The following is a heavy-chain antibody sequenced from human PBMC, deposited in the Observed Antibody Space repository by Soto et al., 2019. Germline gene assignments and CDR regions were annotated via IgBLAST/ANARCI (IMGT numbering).Heavy chain of an antibody. CDR3: AHRVLRTVFGLVTPTAIYFDF. CDR2: IYWDDDK. CDR1: GFSLTTSGVG. J-gene: IGHJ4*02. Sequence: QITLNESGPTQVKPRQTLTLTCTFSGFSLTTSGVGVGWIRQSPGKAPEWLALIYWDDDKRYSPSPKRRLTITKDASKNQVVLTMADLDPADTATYYCAHRVLRTVFGLVTPTAIYFDFWGQGTPVAVSS. V-gene: IGHV2-5*02. D-gene: IGHD3-3*01.